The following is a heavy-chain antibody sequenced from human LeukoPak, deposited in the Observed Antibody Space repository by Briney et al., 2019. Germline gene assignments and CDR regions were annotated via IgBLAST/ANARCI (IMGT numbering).Heavy chain of an antibody. J-gene: IGHJ4*02. CDR2: IYYSGST. D-gene: IGHD5-24*01. Sequence: NPSETLSLTCTVSGGSISSYYWSWIRQPPGKGLEYIGYIYYSGSTNYNPSPKSRVTISVDTSKNQFSLKLSSVTAADTAVYYCARRNFNADFDYWGQGTLVTVSS. CDR3: ARRNFNADFDY. V-gene: IGHV4-59*01. CDR1: GGSISSYY.